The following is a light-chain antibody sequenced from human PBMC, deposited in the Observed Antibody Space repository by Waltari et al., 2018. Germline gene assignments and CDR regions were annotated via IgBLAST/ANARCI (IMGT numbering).Light chain of an antibody. CDR1: KSVSSY. J-gene: IGKJ2*01. Sequence: EILLTQSPATLSLSPGERATLSCRASKSVSSYLAWYQQKPGQAPRLLIYDASNRATGIPARFSGSGSGTDFTLTISSLEPEDFAVYYCQQRSNWRHTFGQGTKLEIK. CDR2: DAS. V-gene: IGKV3-11*01. CDR3: QQRSNWRHT.